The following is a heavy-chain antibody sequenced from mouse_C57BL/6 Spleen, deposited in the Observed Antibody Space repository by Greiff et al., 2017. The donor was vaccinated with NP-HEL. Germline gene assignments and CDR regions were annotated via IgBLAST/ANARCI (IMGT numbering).Heavy chain of an antibody. J-gene: IGHJ4*01. Sequence: VQLQESGAELARPGASVKMSCKASGYTFTSYTMHWVKQRPGQGLEWIGYINPSSGYTKYNQKFKDKATLTADKSSSTAYMQLSSLTSEDSAVYYCARDWDYYAMDYWGQGTSVTVSS. CDR3: ARDWDYYAMDY. CDR1: GYTFTSYT. D-gene: IGHD4-1*01. CDR2: INPSSGYT. V-gene: IGHV1-4*01.